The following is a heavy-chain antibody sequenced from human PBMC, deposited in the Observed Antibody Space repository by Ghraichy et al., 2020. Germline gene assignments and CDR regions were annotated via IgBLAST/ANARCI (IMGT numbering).Heavy chain of an antibody. CDR3: AMEGIVGATGGY. Sequence: LSLTCAASGFTVSSNYMSWVRQAPGKGLEWVSVIYSGGSTYYADSVKGRFTISRDNSKNTLYLQMNSLRAEDTAVYYCAMEGIVGATGGYWGQGTLVTVSS. D-gene: IGHD1-26*01. V-gene: IGHV3-66*01. CDR1: GFTVSSNY. J-gene: IGHJ4*02. CDR2: IYSGGST.